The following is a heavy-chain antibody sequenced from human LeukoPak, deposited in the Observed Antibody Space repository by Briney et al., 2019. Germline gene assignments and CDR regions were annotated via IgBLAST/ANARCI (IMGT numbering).Heavy chain of an antibody. CDR2: INHSGST. CDR3: ARDGIGDFGVGYYYYYGMDV. Sequence: PSETLSLTCAVYGGSFSGYYWSWIRQPPGKGLEWIGEINHSGSTNYNPSLKSRVTISVDTSKNQFSLKLSSVTAADTAVYYCARDGIGDFGVGYYYYYGMDVWGQGTTVTVSS. J-gene: IGHJ6*02. CDR1: GGSFSGYY. V-gene: IGHV4-34*01. D-gene: IGHD3-3*01.